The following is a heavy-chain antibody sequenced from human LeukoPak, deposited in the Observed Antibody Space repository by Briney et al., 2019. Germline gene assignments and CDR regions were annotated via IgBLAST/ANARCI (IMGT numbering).Heavy chain of an antibody. J-gene: IGHJ2*01. V-gene: IGHV2-5*02. CDR2: IYWDDDK. CDR1: GFSLSTTGVG. D-gene: IGHD5-12*01. Sequence: SGPTLVNPTQTLTLTCTFSGFSLSTTGVGVGWIRQPPGKTLEWLALIYWDDDKRYSPSLKNRLTITEDTSKNQVLLTMTNMDPVDTATYFCTHVTWLRSYYYFDLWGRGTVVTVSS. CDR3: THVTWLRSYYYFDL.